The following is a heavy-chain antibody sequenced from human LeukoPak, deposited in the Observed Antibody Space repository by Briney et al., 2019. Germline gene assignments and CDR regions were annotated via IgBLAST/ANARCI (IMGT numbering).Heavy chain of an antibody. Sequence: SETLSLTCTVSGGSISSGSYYWSWIRQPAGKGLEWIGRIYTSGSTNYNPSLKSRVTISVDTSKNQFSLKLSSVTAADTAVYYCARECGGDCYSAYFDLWGRGTLVTVSS. D-gene: IGHD2-21*01. CDR1: GGSISSGSYY. CDR2: IYTSGST. V-gene: IGHV4-61*02. J-gene: IGHJ2*01. CDR3: ARECGGDCYSAYFDL.